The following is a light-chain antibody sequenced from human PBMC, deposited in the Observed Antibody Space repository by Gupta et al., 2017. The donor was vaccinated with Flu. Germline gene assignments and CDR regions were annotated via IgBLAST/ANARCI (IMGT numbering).Light chain of an antibody. CDR3: SSYTSGSTFYV. Sequence: QSALTQPASVSGSPGQSITISCTGPSSDVGRSDYVSWYQQHPDKAPKLIIYDVTNRPSGVSSRFSGSKSGNTASLTISGRQAEDETDYYCSSYTSGSTFYVFGTGTKVTVL. V-gene: IGLV2-14*01. CDR1: SSDVGRSDY. CDR2: DVT. J-gene: IGLJ1*01.